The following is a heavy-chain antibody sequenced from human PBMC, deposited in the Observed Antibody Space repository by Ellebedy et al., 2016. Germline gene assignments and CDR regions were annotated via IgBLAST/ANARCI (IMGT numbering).Heavy chain of an antibody. V-gene: IGHV4-59*01. Sequence: SETLSLTCTVSGGSISSYYWSWIRQPPGKGLEWIGYISYSGSTKYNPSLKSRVTISVDTSKNQFSLKLSSVTAADTAVYYCAKSPRGYDDGYYWFDPWGQGTLVTVSS. CDR2: ISYSGST. D-gene: IGHD5-12*01. J-gene: IGHJ5*02. CDR1: GGSISSYY. CDR3: AKSPRGYDDGYYWFDP.